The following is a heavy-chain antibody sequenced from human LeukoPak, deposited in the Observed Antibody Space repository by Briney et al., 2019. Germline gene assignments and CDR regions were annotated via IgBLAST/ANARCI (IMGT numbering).Heavy chain of an antibody. CDR3: ARILDYHSSGCLDY. CDR1: GFTFDDYH. D-gene: IGHD6-19*01. V-gene: IGHV3-20*04. CDR2: INWNDVGT. Sequence: PGVSLTLPCAASGFTFDDYHMMWVPQAPGKGLEWVSSINWNDVGTTYADSVKSGFTTSSSNAKNSLYLQMNSLRAEDTALYFCARILDYHSSGCLDYWGQGTLVTVST. J-gene: IGHJ4*02.